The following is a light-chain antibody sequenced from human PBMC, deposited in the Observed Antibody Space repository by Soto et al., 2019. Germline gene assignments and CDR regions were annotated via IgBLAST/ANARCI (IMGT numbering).Light chain of an antibody. V-gene: IGKV1-5*03. CDR2: KAS. CDR3: QQYNSYPWT. Sequence: DIQMTQSPSTLSASVGDRVTITCRASQSISSWLAWYQQKPGKAPKLLIYKASSLESGVPSRLSGSGSGTEFTLTISSLQPDEIATYYCQQYNSYPWTFGQGTKVEIK. J-gene: IGKJ1*01. CDR1: QSISSW.